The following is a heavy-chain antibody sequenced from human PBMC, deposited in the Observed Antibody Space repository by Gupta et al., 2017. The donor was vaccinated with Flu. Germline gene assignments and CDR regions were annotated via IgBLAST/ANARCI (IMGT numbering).Heavy chain of an antibody. CDR2: IKPGGDGG. J-gene: IGHJ3*01. V-gene: IGHV3-7*01. CDR1: FSFSSSW. Sequence: FSFSSSWMKWVRQAPGRGLETVSMIKPGGDGGYYMDSVRGRFTISRDNAKNSLSLQMNSLRAEDTAVYYCTRDPGWGALDLWGQVTLVTISS. CDR3: TRDPGWGALDL. D-gene: IGHD1-26*01.